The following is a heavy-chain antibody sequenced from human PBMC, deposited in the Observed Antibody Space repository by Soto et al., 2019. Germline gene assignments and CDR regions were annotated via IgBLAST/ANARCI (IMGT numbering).Heavy chain of an antibody. J-gene: IGHJ2*01. CDR3: ARAWGYYDSSGYPAWYFDL. D-gene: IGHD3-22*01. CDR2: IYYSGST. V-gene: IGHV4-59*01. CDR1: DGSISSYY. Sequence: SETLSLTCTVSDGSISSYYWSWIRQPPGKGLEWIGYIYYSGSTNYNPSPKSRVTISVDTSKNQFSLKLSSVTAADTAVYYCARAWGYYDSSGYPAWYFDLWGRGTLVTVSS.